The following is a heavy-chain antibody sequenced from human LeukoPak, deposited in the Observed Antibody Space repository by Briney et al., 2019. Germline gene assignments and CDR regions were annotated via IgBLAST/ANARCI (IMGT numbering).Heavy chain of an antibody. CDR2: INTNTGNP. D-gene: IGHD1-7*01. Sequence: GASVKVSCKASGYIFSIYAMIWVRQAPGQGLELMGWINTNTGNPTYAQGFAGRFVLSLDTSVSTAYLQISRLKAEDTAVYYCARDYTVALGTTTYFQHWGQGTLVTVSS. J-gene: IGHJ1*01. CDR1: GYIFSIYA. V-gene: IGHV7-4-1*02. CDR3: ARDYTVALGTTTYFQH.